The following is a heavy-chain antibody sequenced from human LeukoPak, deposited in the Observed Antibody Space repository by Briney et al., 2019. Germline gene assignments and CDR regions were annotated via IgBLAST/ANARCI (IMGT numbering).Heavy chain of an antibody. Sequence: EGYLRLSCAVSGFTFSSYGMHWVRQAPGQGLEWVAVISYDGSNRYYADSVKGRFTISRDNAKNSLSLQMNSLRAEDTAVYYCARVGYVSREFDFWGQGTLVTVSS. V-gene: IGHV3-30*03. CDR3: ARVGYVSREFDF. D-gene: IGHD2-2*03. CDR1: GFTFSSYG. CDR2: ISYDGSNR. J-gene: IGHJ4*02.